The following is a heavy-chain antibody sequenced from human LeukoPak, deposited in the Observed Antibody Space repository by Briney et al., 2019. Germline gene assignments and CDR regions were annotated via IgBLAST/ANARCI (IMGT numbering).Heavy chain of an antibody. J-gene: IGHJ3*02. CDR2: IYTSGST. D-gene: IGHD6-13*01. CDR3: ARALAAPWYGDAFDI. Sequence: PSQTLSLTCTVSGGSISSGSYYWSWIRQPAGKGLEWIGRIYTSGSTNYNPSLKSRVTISVDTSKNQFSLKLSSVTAADTAVYYCARALAAPWYGDAFDIWGQGTMVTVSS. V-gene: IGHV4-61*02. CDR1: GGSISSGSYY.